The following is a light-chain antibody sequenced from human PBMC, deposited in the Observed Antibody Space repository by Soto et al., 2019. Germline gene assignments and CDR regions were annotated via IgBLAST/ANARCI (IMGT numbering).Light chain of an antibody. Sequence: DIQMTQSPSTLSASVGDRVTITCRASQSISSWLAWYQQKPGKAPKLLIYKASSLESGVPSRFSGSGSGTEFTLTISRLQPDDFATYYCQQYNSYPWTFGQGTKVDI. CDR3: QQYNSYPWT. CDR2: KAS. J-gene: IGKJ1*01. V-gene: IGKV1-5*03. CDR1: QSISSW.